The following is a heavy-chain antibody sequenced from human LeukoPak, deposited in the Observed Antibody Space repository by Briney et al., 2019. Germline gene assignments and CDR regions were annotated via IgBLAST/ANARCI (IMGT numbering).Heavy chain of an antibody. J-gene: IGHJ6*03. CDR3: ARAHRVFVTSYNRYYYHMDV. CDR2: IYYTGST. Sequence: SETLSLTCTVSGGSISSSSYYWGWIRQPPGKGLEWIGSIYYTGSTYYNPSLKSRVTISVDTSKNQFSLKLSSVTAADTAVFFCARAHRVFVTSYNRYYYHMDVWGKGTTVTVSS. CDR1: GGSISSSSYY. D-gene: IGHD1-14*01. V-gene: IGHV4-39*01.